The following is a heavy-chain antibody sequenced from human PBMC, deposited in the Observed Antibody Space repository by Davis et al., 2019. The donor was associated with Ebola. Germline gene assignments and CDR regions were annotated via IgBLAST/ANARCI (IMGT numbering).Heavy chain of an antibody. CDR2: INAGNGNT. V-gene: IGHV1-3*01. J-gene: IGHJ6*02. Sequence: AASVKVSCKASGYTFTSYAMHWARQAPGQRLEWMGWINAGNGNTKYSQKFQGRVTITRDTSASTAYMELSSLRSEDTAVYYCARVSNYGDYYYYYGMDVWGQGTTVTVSS. CDR3: ARVSNYGDYYYYYGMDV. CDR1: GYTFTSYA. D-gene: IGHD4-11*01.